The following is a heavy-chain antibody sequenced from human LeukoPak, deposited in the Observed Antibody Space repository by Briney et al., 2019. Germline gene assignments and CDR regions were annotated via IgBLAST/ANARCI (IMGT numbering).Heavy chain of an antibody. Sequence: GGPLRLSCSASGFTFSSSPMHWVRQAPGKGLEYVSSINPSGSFVSYADFAKGRFTISRDNWRNTLHLQMNSLTPDDTAIYYCVREMGSGTHYCLEFWGQGALSPSPQ. CDR2: INPSGSFV. V-gene: IGHV3-64D*06. CDR3: VREMGSGTHYCLEF. D-gene: IGHD3-10*01. J-gene: IGHJ4*02. CDR1: GFTFSSSP.